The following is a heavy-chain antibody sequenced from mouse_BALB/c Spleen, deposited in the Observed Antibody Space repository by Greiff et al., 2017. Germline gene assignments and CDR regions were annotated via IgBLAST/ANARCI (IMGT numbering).Heavy chain of an antibody. CDR3: ARLHISSYAWFAY. D-gene: IGHD1-1*01. CDR1: GFTFSSYG. CDR2: ISSGGSYT. V-gene: IGHV5-6*02. Sequence: DVKLVESGGDLVKPGGSLKLSCAASGFTFSSYGMSWVRQTPDKRLEWVATISSGGSYTYYPDSVKGRFTISRDNAKNTLYLQMSSLKSEDTAMYYCARLHISSYAWFAYWGQGTLVTVSA. J-gene: IGHJ3*01.